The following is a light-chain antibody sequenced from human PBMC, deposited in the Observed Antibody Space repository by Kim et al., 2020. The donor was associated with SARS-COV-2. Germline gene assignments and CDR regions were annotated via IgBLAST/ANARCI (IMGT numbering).Light chain of an antibody. V-gene: IGLV3-19*02. Sequence: SSELTQDPAVSVALGQTVRITCQGDSLRSYYASWYQQKPGQAPVRVIFGENNRPSGIPDRFSGSRSGNTASLTITGAQAEDEADYYCNSWDSSGNSWVFGGGTQLTVL. J-gene: IGLJ3*02. CDR2: GEN. CDR3: NSWDSSGNSWV. CDR1: SLRSYY.